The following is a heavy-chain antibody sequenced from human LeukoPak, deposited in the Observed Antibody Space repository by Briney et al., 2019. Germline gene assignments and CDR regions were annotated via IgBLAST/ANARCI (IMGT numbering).Heavy chain of an antibody. CDR3: ATSYYYDSSGHDAFDI. Sequence: ASVKVCCKASGYTFLSYAVHWMRQAPGQRLELMGWSNAGNGNTKYSQKFQGRVTITRDTSASTAYMELSSLRSEDTAVYYCATSYYYDSSGHDAFDIWGQGTMVTVSS. J-gene: IGHJ3*02. CDR2: SNAGNGNT. V-gene: IGHV1-3*01. D-gene: IGHD3-22*01. CDR1: GYTFLSYA.